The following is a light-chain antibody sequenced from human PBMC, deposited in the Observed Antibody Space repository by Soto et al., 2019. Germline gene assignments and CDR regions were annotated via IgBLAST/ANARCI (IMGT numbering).Light chain of an antibody. V-gene: IGKV1-5*01. J-gene: IGKJ4*01. Sequence: DIQMTQSPSTLSASVGDRVTISCRANQSISRWLAWYQQKPGKAPQLLMFDVSRRETGIPSRFSGSGSGTEFTLTISGLQPDDFATYYCQQYYSYPLTFGGGTKVEIK. CDR3: QQYYSYPLT. CDR2: DVS. CDR1: QSISRW.